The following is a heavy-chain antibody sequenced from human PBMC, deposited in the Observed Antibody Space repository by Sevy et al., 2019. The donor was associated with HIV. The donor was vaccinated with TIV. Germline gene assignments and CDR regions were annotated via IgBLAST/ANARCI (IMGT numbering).Heavy chain of an antibody. V-gene: IGHV3-64*01. J-gene: IGHJ4*02. CDR2: INNNGDRT. CDR3: ARGSFGVGTLTH. CDR1: GFTFSSYA. Sequence: GGSLRLSCAASGFTFSSYAMHWVRQAPGKGLEYVSAINNNGDRTYYGNSVKGRFTISRDNSKNTVYLQMGSLRAEDTAVYYCARGSFGVGTLTHWGRGTLVTVSS. D-gene: IGHD3-3*01.